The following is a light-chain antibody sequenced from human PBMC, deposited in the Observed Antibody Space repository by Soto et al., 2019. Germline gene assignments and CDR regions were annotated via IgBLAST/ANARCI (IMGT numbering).Light chain of an antibody. CDR2: EVS. Sequence: ALTQPASVSGSPGQSITISCTGTSSDVGSYNLVSWYQQHPGKAPKLMIYEVSKRPSGVSNRFSGSKSGNTASLTISGLQAEDEADYYCCSYAGRSSVVFGGGTKLTVL. CDR1: SSDVGSYNL. V-gene: IGLV2-23*02. CDR3: CSYAGRSSVV. J-gene: IGLJ2*01.